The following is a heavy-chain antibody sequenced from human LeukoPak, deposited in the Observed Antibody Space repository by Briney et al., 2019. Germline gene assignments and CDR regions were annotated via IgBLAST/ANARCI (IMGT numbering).Heavy chain of an antibody. CDR1: GFTFDDYT. V-gene: IGHV3-43*01. D-gene: IGHD4-11*01. CDR3: AKDSSYSTWGSQGSFDS. CDR2: ISWDGTST. Sequence: PGGSLRLSCAASGFTFDDYTMHWVRQVPGKGLEWVSLISWDGTSTFYADSVKGRFTISRDNSKNSLHLQMNGLRNEDTAFYYCAKDSSYSTWGSQGSFDSWGQGTLVTVSS. J-gene: IGHJ5*01.